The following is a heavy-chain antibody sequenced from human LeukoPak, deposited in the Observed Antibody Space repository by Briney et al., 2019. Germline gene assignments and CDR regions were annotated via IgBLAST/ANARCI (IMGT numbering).Heavy chain of an antibody. Sequence: GGSLRLSCAASGFTFSSYTMHWVRQAPGKGLEWVAVISYDGSNKYYADSVKGRFTISRDNSKSTLYLQMNSPSAEDTAVYYCAKGMVRGVINTIDYWGQGTLVTVSS. CDR3: AKGMVRGVINTIDY. CDR2: ISYDGSNK. J-gene: IGHJ4*02. CDR1: GFTFSSYT. V-gene: IGHV3-30*04. D-gene: IGHD3-10*01.